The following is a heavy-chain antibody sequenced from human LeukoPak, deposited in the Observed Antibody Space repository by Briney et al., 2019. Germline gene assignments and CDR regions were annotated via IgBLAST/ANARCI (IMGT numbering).Heavy chain of an antibody. Sequence: ASVKVSCKASGYTFTGYYMHWVRQPPGQGLEWMGWINPNSGGTNYAQKFQGRVTMTRDTSISTAYMELSRLRSDDTAVYYCASPYSSSWSFDYWGQGTLVTVSS. CDR2: INPNSGGT. J-gene: IGHJ4*02. CDR1: GYTFTGYY. CDR3: ASPYSSSWSFDY. D-gene: IGHD6-13*01. V-gene: IGHV1-2*02.